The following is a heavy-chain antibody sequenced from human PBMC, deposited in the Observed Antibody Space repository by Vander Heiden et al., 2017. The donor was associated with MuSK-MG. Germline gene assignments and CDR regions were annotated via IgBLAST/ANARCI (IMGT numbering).Heavy chain of an antibody. D-gene: IGHD6-13*01. Sequence: EVQLVEPGGDLVQPGGSLRLSSAATGFTLRSHWMNWVGQAPGKGLEWVANIKQDGSEEYYVDSVKGRFTSSRDNAKNSLYLKMNSLRAEDTAVYYCARGPPGAAAGTHNYWGQGTLVTVSS. J-gene: IGHJ4*02. CDR1: GFTLRSHW. V-gene: IGHV3-7*03. CDR2: IKQDGSEE. CDR3: ARGPPGAAAGTHNY.